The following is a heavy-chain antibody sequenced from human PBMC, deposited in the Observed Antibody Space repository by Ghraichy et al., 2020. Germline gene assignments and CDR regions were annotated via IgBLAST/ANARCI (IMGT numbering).Heavy chain of an antibody. V-gene: IGHV4-34*01. D-gene: IGHD2-2*01. CDR2: INHSGST. CDR3: ARRSGTKDIVVVPAAMNAFDI. J-gene: IGHJ3*02. CDR1: GGSFSGYY. Sequence: SETLSLTCAVYGGSFSGYYWSWIRQPPGKGLEWIGEINHSGSTNYNPSLKSRVTISVDTSKNQFSLKLSSVTAADTAVYYCARRSGTKDIVVVPAAMNAFDIWGQGTMVTVSS.